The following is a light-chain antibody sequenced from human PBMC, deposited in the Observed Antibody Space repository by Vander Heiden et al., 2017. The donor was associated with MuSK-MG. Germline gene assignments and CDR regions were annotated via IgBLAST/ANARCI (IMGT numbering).Light chain of an antibody. CDR3: QQTSSTPGT. V-gene: IGKV1-39*01. CDR2: AVY. Sequence: DIQLTQSPSSLSASVGDRVTITCRASQTINTYLNWYQQKPGKAPNLLIYAVYTLQSGVPSRFSGSRSGTDFTLTISSLQREDFATYYCQQTSSTPGTFGQGTKVEIK. J-gene: IGKJ1*01. CDR1: QTINTY.